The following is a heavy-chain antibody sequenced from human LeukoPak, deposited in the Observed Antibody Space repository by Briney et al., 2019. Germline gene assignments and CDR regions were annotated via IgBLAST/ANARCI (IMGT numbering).Heavy chain of an antibody. D-gene: IGHD1-1*01. CDR1: GYTFTGYY. Sequence: GASVKVSCKASGYTFTGYYMHWVRQAPGQGLEWMGWINPNSGGTFYAQNFQGRVTMTRDTSISTTYMELSRLRSDDTAVYYCARDLESGYLDYWGQGTLVTASS. CDR2: INPNSGGT. CDR3: ARDLESGYLDY. V-gene: IGHV1-2*02. J-gene: IGHJ4*02.